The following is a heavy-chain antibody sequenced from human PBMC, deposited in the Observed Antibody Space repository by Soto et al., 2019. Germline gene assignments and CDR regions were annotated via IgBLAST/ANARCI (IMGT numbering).Heavy chain of an antibody. CDR3: ARDSGYGSGNSVNHYLDF. Sequence: HPGGSLRLSCAASGFKFSNYAMSWVRQAPGKGLEWVSLISATGGGTYYADSVKGRFTISRDNSHNTLYLQVHSLTAEDTAVYYCARDSGYGSGNSVNHYLDFWGHGTLVTVSS. J-gene: IGHJ4*01. CDR1: GFKFSNYA. CDR2: ISATGGGT. V-gene: IGHV3-23*01. D-gene: IGHD3-10*01.